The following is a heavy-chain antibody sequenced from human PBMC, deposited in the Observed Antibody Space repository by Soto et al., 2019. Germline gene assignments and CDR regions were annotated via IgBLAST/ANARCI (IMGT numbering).Heavy chain of an antibody. Sequence: QITLKESGPTLVKPTQTLTLTCTFSGFSLSTSGVGVGWIRQPPGKALEWLALIYWDDDKRYSPSLKSRLTINKDTSKNQVVLTMTNMDPVDTATYYCAHSSCSGGSCYGGWFDPWGQGTLVTVSS. CDR3: AHSSCSGGSCYGGWFDP. CDR2: IYWDDDK. D-gene: IGHD2-15*01. J-gene: IGHJ5*02. V-gene: IGHV2-5*02. CDR1: GFSLSTSGVG.